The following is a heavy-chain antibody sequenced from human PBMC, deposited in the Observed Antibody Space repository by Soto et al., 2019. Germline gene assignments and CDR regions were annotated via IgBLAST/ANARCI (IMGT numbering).Heavy chain of an antibody. CDR1: GGSISSYY. CDR3: AKTYYSGSYYPFDY. D-gene: IGHD1-26*01. J-gene: IGHJ4*02. V-gene: IGHV4-59*01. CDR2: IYYSGST. Sequence: ASETLSLTCTVSGGSISSYYWSWIRQPPGKGLEWIGYIYYSGSTNYNPSLKSRVTISVDTSKNQFSLKLSSVTAADTAVYYCAKTYYSGSYYPFDYWGQGTLVTVSS.